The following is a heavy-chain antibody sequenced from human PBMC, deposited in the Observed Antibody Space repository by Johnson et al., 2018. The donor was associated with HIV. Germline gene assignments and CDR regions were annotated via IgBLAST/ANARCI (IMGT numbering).Heavy chain of an antibody. D-gene: IGHD3-10*01. CDR3: AKDRGLSAFDI. V-gene: IGHV3-64*01. J-gene: IGHJ3*02. CDR1: GFTFSSYA. Sequence: VQLVESGGGLVQPGGSLRLSCAASGFTFSSYAMHWVRQAPGKGLEYVSAISSNGGSTYYANSVKGRFTISRDNSKNTLYLQMNSLRAEDTAVYYCAKDRGLSAFDIWGQGTMVTVSS. CDR2: ISSNGGST.